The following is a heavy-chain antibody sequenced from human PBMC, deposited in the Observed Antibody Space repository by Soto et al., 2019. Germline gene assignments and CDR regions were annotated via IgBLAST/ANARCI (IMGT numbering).Heavy chain of an antibody. V-gene: IGHV3-30-3*01. J-gene: IGHJ4*02. Sequence: QVQLVESGGGVVQPRRSLRLSCAASGFTFSSYAMHWVRQAPGKGLEWVAVISYDGSNKYYADSVKGRFTISRDNSKNTQYLQMNRLRAEDTAVYYCARDQVATARSFDYWGQGTLVTVSS. CDR3: ARDQVATARSFDY. CDR1: GFTFSSYA. D-gene: IGHD5-12*01. CDR2: ISYDGSNK.